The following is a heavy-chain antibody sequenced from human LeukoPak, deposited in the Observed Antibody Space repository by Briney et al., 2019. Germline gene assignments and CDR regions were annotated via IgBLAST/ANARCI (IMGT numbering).Heavy chain of an antibody. CDR1: GGSFSGYY. Sequence: SETLSLTCAVYGGSFSGYYWSWIRQPPGKGLEWIGEIIYSGNTNYNPSLKSRVTVSVDTSKNQFSLKVSSVTAADTAMYYCARGAVAAAGTNYFDCWGQGTLVTVSS. D-gene: IGHD6-13*01. J-gene: IGHJ4*02. V-gene: IGHV4-34*01. CDR2: IIYSGNT. CDR3: ARGAVAAAGTNYFDC.